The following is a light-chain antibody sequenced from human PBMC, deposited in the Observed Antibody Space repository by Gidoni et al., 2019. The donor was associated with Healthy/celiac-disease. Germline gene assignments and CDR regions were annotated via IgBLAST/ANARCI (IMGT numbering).Light chain of an antibody. CDR1: QGISSY. CDR3: QQLNSYPRT. Sequence: DVQLTQSPSSLSASVGDRVTITCRASQGISSYLAWYQQKPGNAPKLLIYAASTLPSGVPSSFSGSGSGTEFTLTISSLQPEDFATYYCQQLNSYPRTFGGGTKVEIK. J-gene: IGKJ4*01. V-gene: IGKV1-9*01. CDR2: AAS.